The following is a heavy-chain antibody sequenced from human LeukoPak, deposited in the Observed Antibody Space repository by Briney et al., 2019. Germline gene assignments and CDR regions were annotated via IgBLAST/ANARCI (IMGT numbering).Heavy chain of an antibody. CDR2: ISYDGSDK. CDR3: AKGESIVATIFADYFDS. CDR1: GFTFGGYG. D-gene: IGHD5-12*01. J-gene: IGHJ4*02. V-gene: IGHV3-30*18. Sequence: PGGSLRLSCAASGFTFGGYGIHWVRQAPGKGLEWVAVISYDGSDKYYGDSVKGRFTISRDNSKNTVYLQMNSLRAEDTAVYYCAKGESIVATIFADYFDSWGQGTLVTVSS.